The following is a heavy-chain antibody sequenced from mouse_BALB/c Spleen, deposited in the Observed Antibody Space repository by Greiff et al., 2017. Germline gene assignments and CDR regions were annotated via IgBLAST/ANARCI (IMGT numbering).Heavy chain of an antibody. CDR1: GFTFSNYW. V-gene: IGHV6-6*02. CDR3: TRYGIFDFDY. Sequence: EVKLMESGGGLVQPGGSMKLSCVASGFTFSNYWMNWVRQSPEKGLEWVAEIRLKSNNYATHYAESVKGRFTISRDDSKSSVYLQMNNLRAEDTGIYYCTRYGIFDFDYWGQGTTLTVSS. D-gene: IGHD2-1*01. J-gene: IGHJ2*01. CDR2: IRLKSNNYAT.